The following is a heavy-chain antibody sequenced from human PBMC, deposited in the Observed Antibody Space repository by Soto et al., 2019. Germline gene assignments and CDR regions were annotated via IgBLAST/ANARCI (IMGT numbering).Heavy chain of an antibody. D-gene: IGHD3-10*01. CDR1: GDSVSRYY. J-gene: IGHJ6*02. V-gene: IGHV4-59*02. CDR2: IYNSGST. Sequence: SETLSLTCTVSGDSVSRYYWNWIRQPPGKGLEWIGYIYNSGSTNYNPSLKSRVTTSVDTSKNQFSLTLTSVSAADTAVYYCARAPTYSYGSGTPYYFYAMDVWGQGTAVTVS. CDR3: ARAPTYSYGSGTPYYFYAMDV.